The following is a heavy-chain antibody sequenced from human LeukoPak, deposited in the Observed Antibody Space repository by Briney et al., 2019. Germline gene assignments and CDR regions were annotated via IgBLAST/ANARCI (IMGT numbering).Heavy chain of an antibody. CDR1: GGSISSYY. CDR3: ASYRRWYSSSTVGAYYYMDV. D-gene: IGHD6-6*01. V-gene: IGHV4-59*01. Sequence: PSETLSLTCTVSGGSISSYYWSWIRQSPGKGLEWIGYIYYSGSTNYNPSLKSRVTISVDTSKNQFSLKLSSVTAADTAVYYCASYRRWYSSSTVGAYYYMDVWGKGTTVTVSS. J-gene: IGHJ6*03. CDR2: IYYSGST.